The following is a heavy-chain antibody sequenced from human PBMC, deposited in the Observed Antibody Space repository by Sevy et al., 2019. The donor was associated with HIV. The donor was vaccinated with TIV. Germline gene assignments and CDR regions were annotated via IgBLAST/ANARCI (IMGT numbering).Heavy chain of an antibody. CDR2: IKQDGSEK. CDR1: GFTFSSYW. J-gene: IGHJ6*02. D-gene: IGHD3-10*01. Sequence: WGSLRLSCAASGFTFSSYWMSWVRQAPGKGLEWVANIKQDGSEKYYVDSVKGRFTISRDNAKNSLYLQMNSLRAEDTAVYYCARDRIHYYGSGSYYYYYYGMDVWGQGTTVTVSS. V-gene: IGHV3-7*01. CDR3: ARDRIHYYGSGSYYYYYYGMDV.